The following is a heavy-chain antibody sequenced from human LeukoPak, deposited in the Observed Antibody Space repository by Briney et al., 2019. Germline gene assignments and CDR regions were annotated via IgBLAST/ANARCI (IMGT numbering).Heavy chain of an antibody. J-gene: IGHJ4*02. CDR1: KYTFTVYN. CDR3: ARGVLLRSYDY. V-gene: IGHV1-2*02. D-gene: IGHD2/OR15-2a*01. CDR2: INPHSSGT. Sequence: ASVKVSCKAFKYTFTVYNIHWVRQAPGQGLEWMGWINPHSSGTNYAQKFQGRVTMTRDTSINTAYMELSRLTSDDTAVYYCARGVLLRSYDYWGQGSLVTVST.